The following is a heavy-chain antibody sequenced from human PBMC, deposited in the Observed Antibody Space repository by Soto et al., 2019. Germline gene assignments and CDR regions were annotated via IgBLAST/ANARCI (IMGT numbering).Heavy chain of an antibody. D-gene: IGHD2-2*01. Sequence: PGESLKISCKGSGYIFTKFWIGWVRQMPGKGPEWMGIIYPGDSNTKYGPSFRGQVTVSADKSITTVYLQWSSLKASDTAMYYCARLDCSSTSCPYYYYYMDVWGKGTTVTVS. V-gene: IGHV5-51*01. CDR1: GYIFTKFW. CDR2: IYPGDSNT. J-gene: IGHJ6*03. CDR3: ARLDCSSTSCPYYYYYMDV.